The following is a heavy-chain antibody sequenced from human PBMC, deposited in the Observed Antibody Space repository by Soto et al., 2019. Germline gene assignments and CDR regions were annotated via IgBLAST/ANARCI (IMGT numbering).Heavy chain of an antibody. Sequence: GASVKVSCKASGYTFTSYYMHWVRQAPGQGLEWMGIINPSGGSTSYAQKFQGRVTMTRDTSTSTVYMELSSLRSEDTAVYYCARDPDIVLMVHPTYAFHLWAQGIMV. J-gene: IGHJ3*01. D-gene: IGHD2-8*01. CDR1: GYTFTSYY. V-gene: IGHV1-46*03. CDR3: ARDPDIVLMVHPTYAFHL. CDR2: INPSGGST.